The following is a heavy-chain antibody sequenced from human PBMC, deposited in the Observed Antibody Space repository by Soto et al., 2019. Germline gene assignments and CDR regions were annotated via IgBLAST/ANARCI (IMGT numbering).Heavy chain of an antibody. J-gene: IGHJ4*02. CDR1: GYTFTSYD. V-gene: IGHV1-8*01. Sequence: GASVKVSCKASGYTFTSYDINWVRQATGQGLEWMGWMNPNSGNTGYAQKFQGRVTMTRNTSISTAYMELSSLRSEDTAVYYCATVGSLIYYGSASYYLDLLDYLGQGTLVTVSS. CDR2: MNPNSGNT. D-gene: IGHD3-10*01. CDR3: ATVGSLIYYGSASYYLDLLDY.